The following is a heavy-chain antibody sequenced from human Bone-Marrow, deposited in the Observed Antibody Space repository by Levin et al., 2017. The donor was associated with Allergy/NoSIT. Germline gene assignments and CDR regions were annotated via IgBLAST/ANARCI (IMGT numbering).Heavy chain of an antibody. Sequence: ASVKVSCKSSGDTFNKYEINWVRQAPGQGLEWMGWITSYSGETTYAQKFQGRLTMTTDTSTSTVYLDLRSLRSDDTAVYFCARRLIGTRLIDAWGQGTTVTVSS. V-gene: IGHV1-18*01. D-gene: IGHD1-20*01. CDR3: ARRLIGTRLIDA. J-gene: IGHJ6*02. CDR1: GDTFNKYE. CDR2: ITSYSGET.